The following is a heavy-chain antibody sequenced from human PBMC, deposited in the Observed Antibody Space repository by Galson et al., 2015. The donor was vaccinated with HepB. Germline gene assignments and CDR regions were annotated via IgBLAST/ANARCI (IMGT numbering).Heavy chain of an antibody. CDR2: INPSGGST. D-gene: IGHD1-26*01. Sequence: SVKVSCKASGYTFTSYYMHWVRQAPGQGLEWMGIINPSGGSTSYAQKFQGRVTMTRGTSTSTVYMELSSLRSEDAAVYYCARGIWELLRGSGAFDIWGQGTMVTVSS. V-gene: IGHV1-46*01. CDR3: ARGIWELLRGSGAFDI. CDR1: GYTFTSYY. J-gene: IGHJ3*02.